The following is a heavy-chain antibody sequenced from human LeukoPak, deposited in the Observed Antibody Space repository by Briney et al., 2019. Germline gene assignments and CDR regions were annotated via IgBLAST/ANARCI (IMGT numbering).Heavy chain of an antibody. Sequence: ASVKVSCKASGYTFTSYAMHWVRQAPGQRLEWMGWINAGSGNTKYSQKFQGRVTITRDTSASTAYMELSSLRSEDTAVYYCARDLKKTPPRNWGQGTLVTVSS. CDR2: INAGSGNT. CDR1: GYTFTSYA. D-gene: IGHD1-14*01. V-gene: IGHV1-3*01. J-gene: IGHJ4*02. CDR3: ARDLKKTPPRN.